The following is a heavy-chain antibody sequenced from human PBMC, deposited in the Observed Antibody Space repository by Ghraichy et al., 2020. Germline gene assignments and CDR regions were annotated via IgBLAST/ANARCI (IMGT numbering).Heavy chain of an antibody. CDR3: ARESSFAYSGFDY. D-gene: IGHD5-12*01. CDR2: IKQDGSDK. V-gene: IGHV3-7*03. CDR1: GFTISRHY. J-gene: IGHJ4*02. Sequence: GGSLRLSCAASGFTISRHYMTWVRQAPGKGLEWLANIKQDGSDKFYVDSVKGRFTISRDNAKNSLFLQMNSLRAEDTAVYYCARESSFAYSGFDYWGRGTLVTVSS.